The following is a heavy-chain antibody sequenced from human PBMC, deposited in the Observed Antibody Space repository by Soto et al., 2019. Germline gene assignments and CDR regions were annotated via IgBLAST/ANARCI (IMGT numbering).Heavy chain of an antibody. D-gene: IGHD1-26*01. V-gene: IGHV3-23*01. CDR1: GFTFGSCA. Sequence: EVHLLESGGALVQPGGSLRLSCAASGFTFGSCAMGWVRQAPGKGLEWVSDIIDSGGSTYYADAVKGRFTISRDNSKSTLYLHMNSLSAEDTAVYYCGKGRSYYYYYGVDVWGQGTTVTFSS. J-gene: IGHJ6*02. CDR3: GKGRSYYYYYGVDV. CDR2: IIDSGGST.